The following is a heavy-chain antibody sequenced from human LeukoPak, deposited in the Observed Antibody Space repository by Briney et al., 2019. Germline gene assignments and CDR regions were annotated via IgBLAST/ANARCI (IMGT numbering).Heavy chain of an antibody. V-gene: IGHV3-23*01. CDR1: GFTFTSYS. Sequence: GGSLRLSCAASGFTFTSYSMNWVRQAPGKGLEWVSTISGGGGSTYYADSVKGRFTISRDNSKNTLYLQVNSLRAEDTAVYYCASNLGARNAFDIWGQGTMVTVSS. CDR3: ASNLGARNAFDI. D-gene: IGHD1-1*01. CDR2: ISGGGGST. J-gene: IGHJ3*02.